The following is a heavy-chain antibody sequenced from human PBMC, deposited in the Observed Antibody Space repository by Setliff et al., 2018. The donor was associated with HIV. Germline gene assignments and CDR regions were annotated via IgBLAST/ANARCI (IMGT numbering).Heavy chain of an antibody. CDR1: GFTFDDYA. CDR3: AKDQGTTVTTWDH. J-gene: IGHJ4*02. V-gene: IGHV3-9*03. Sequence: GGSLRLSCAASGFTFDDYAMHWVRQAPGKGLEWVSGISWNSGSIGYADSVKGRFTISRDNAKNSLYLQMNGLRAEDMALYYCAKDQGTTVTTWDHWGQGTLVTVS. D-gene: IGHD4-4*01. CDR2: ISWNSGSI.